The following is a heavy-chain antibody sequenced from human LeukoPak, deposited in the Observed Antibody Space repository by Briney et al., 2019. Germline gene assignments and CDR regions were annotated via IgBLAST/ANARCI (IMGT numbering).Heavy chain of an antibody. D-gene: IGHD3-10*02. Sequence: GGSLRLSCAASGFPVSSNYMSWVRQAPGKGLEWVSVIYSGDSTYYADSVKGRFTISRDNSKNTLYLQMNSLRAEDTAVYYCARLFGEAWFDPWGQGTLVTVSS. CDR3: ARLFGEAWFDP. CDR1: GFPVSSNY. V-gene: IGHV3-53*01. J-gene: IGHJ5*02. CDR2: IYSGDST.